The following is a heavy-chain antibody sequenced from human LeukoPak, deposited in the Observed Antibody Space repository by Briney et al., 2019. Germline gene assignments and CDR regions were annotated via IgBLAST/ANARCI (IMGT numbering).Heavy chain of an antibody. CDR2: ISSSGSSI. D-gene: IGHD2-15*01. CDR1: EFTFNDYY. CDR3: ARELRINLCSTESFDP. V-gene: IGHV3-11*01. Sequence: GGSLRLSCSASEFTFNDYYMSWFRQAPGKGLEWVSYISSSGSSIYYADSVKGRFTISRDNAKNSLFLQMNSLRVEDTAVYYCARELRINLCSTESFDPWGQGTLVTVSS. J-gene: IGHJ5*02.